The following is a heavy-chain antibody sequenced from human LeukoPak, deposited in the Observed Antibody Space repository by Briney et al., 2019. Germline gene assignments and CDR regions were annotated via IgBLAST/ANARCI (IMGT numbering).Heavy chain of an antibody. J-gene: IGHJ5*02. Sequence: KPSETLSLTCAVYGGSFSGYYWGWIRQPPGKGLEWIGSIYYSGSTYYNPSLKSRVTISVDTSKNQFSLKLSSVTAADTAVYYCARVVLTMVVTADGWFDPWGQGTLVTVSS. CDR3: ARVVLTMVVTADGWFDP. CDR2: IYYSGST. V-gene: IGHV4-34*01. CDR1: GGSFSGYY. D-gene: IGHD2-21*02.